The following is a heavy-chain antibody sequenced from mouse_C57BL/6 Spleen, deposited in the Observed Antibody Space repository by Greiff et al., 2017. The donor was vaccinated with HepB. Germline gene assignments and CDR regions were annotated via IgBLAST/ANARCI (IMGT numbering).Heavy chain of an antibody. J-gene: IGHJ3*01. CDR3: ARWGDYPWVAY. Sequence: QVQLQQSGAELARPGASVKLSCKASGYTFTSYGISWVKQRTGQGLEWIGEIYPRSGNTYYNEQFQGKATLTADKSSSTAYMGLRRLTSEDSAVYCGARWGDYPWVAYWGQGTRVTVSA. V-gene: IGHV1-81*01. D-gene: IGHD2-4*01. CDR2: IYPRSGNT. CDR1: GYTFTSYG.